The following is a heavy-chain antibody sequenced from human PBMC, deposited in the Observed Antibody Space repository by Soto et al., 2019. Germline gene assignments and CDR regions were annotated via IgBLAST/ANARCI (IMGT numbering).Heavy chain of an antibody. V-gene: IGHV1-69*13. CDR3: ARGAGSGNPLDY. J-gene: IGHJ4*02. CDR1: GGTFSSYA. D-gene: IGHD2-15*01. CDR2: IIPIFGTA. Sequence: GASVKVSCKASGGTFSSYAISWVRQAPGQGLGWMGGIIPIFGTANYAQKFQGRVTITADESTSTAYMELSSLRSEDTAVYYCARGAGSGNPLDYWGQGTLVTVSS.